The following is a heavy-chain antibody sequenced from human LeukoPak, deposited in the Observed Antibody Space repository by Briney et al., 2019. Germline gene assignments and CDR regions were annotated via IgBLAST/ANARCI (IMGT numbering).Heavy chain of an antibody. Sequence: GGSLRHSCAASGFTFSSYAMSWVRQPAGKGLEWVSAISGSGGSTYYADSVKGRFTIARDNSKNTLYLQMTSLRAEDTAVYYCAKDSYYYGSGSYLRIDYWGQGTLVTVSS. J-gene: IGHJ4*02. CDR1: GFTFSSYA. V-gene: IGHV3-23*01. CDR3: AKDSYYYGSGSYLRIDY. D-gene: IGHD3-10*01. CDR2: ISGSGGST.